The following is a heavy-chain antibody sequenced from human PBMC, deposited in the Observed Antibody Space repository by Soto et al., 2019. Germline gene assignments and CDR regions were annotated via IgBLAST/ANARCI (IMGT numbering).Heavy chain of an antibody. J-gene: IGHJ6*02. D-gene: IGHD6-19*01. CDR2: IIPIFGTA. Sequence: QVQLVQSGAEVKKPGSSVKVSCKASGGTFSSYAISWVRQAPGQGLEWMGGIIPIFGTANYAQKFQGRVTITADESTSTDYMELSSLRSEDTAVYYCARGPIAVAGTSSHYYYYGMDVWGQGTTVTVSS. CDR3: ARGPIAVAGTSSHYYYYGMDV. V-gene: IGHV1-69*12. CDR1: GGTFSSYA.